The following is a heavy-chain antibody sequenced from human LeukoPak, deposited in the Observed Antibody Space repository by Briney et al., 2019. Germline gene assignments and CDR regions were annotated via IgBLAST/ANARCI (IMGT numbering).Heavy chain of an antibody. CDR3: TLPWGSGSYYDY. CDR2: IKSKTDGGTT. J-gene: IGHJ4*02. D-gene: IGHD3-10*01. Sequence: GGSLRLSCATSGFTFSDHYMDWVRLAPGKGLEWVGHIKSKTDGGTTDYAAPVKGRFTISRDDSKNTLFLQMNSLKTEDTAVYYCTLPWGSGSYYDYWGQGTLVTVSS. CDR1: GFTFSDHY. V-gene: IGHV3-15*01.